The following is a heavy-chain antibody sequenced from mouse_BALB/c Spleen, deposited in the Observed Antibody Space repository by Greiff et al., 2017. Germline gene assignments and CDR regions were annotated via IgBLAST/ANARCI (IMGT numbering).Heavy chain of an antibody. J-gene: IGHJ4*01. CDR3: ARKGYAMDY. CDR2: IRNKANGYTT. Sequence: EVNVVESGGGLVQPGGSLRLSCATSGFTFTDYYMSWVRQPPGKALEWLGFIRNKANGYTTEYSASVKGRFTISRDNSQSILYLQMNTLRAEDSATYYCARKGYAMDYWGQGTSVTVSS. V-gene: IGHV7-3*02. CDR1: GFTFTDYY.